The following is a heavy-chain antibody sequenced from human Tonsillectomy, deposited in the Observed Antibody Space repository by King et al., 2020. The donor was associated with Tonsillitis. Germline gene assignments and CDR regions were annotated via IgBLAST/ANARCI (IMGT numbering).Heavy chain of an antibody. CDR1: GFTFSSYS. Sequence: QLVQSGGGLVKPGGSLRLSCAASGFTFSSYSMNWVRQAPGKGLEWVSSISSSSSYIYYADSVKGRFTISRDNAKNSLYLQMNSLRAEDTAVYYCARVKTAMGGYYYGMDVWGQGTTVTVSS. V-gene: IGHV3-21*01. J-gene: IGHJ6*02. CDR3: ARVKTAMGGYYYGMDV. D-gene: IGHD5-18*01. CDR2: ISSSSSYI.